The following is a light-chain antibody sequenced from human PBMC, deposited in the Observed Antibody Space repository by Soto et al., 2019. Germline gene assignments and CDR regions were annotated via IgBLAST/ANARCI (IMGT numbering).Light chain of an antibody. CDR1: ESISRDY. Sequence: EIVLTQSPGTLSLSPGQRATLSCRASESISRDYLAWYQQRLGQAPRLLIYGASSGATGIPDRFSGSGSGTDFTLTISRLEPEDFAVYYCQQRSSWPFTFGPGTKVDIK. V-gene: IGKV3D-20*02. CDR3: QQRSSWPFT. J-gene: IGKJ3*01. CDR2: GAS.